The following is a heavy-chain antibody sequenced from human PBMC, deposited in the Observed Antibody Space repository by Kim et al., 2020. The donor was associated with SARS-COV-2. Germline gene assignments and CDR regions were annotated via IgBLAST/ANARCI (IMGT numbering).Heavy chain of an antibody. CDR2: INHSGST. CDR3: ARDYEVFDY. J-gene: IGHJ4*02. CDR1: GGSFSGYY. Sequence: SETLSLTCAVYGGSFSGYYWSWIRQPPGKGLEWIGEINHSGSTNYNPSLKSRVTISVDTSKNQFSLKLSSVTAADTAVYYCARDYEVFDYWGQGTLVTVSS. V-gene: IGHV4-34*01. D-gene: IGHD4-17*01.